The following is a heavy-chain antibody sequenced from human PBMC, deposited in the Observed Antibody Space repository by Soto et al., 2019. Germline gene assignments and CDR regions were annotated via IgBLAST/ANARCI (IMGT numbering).Heavy chain of an antibody. V-gene: IGHV4-59*01. CDR1: GGSLSTYY. Sequence: QVQLQESGPGLVKPSETLSLTCTVSGGSLSTYYWSWIRQPPGKGLAWIGYIYYTGSTHYNPSLKSRVSISLDTSKNHFSLQLTSVTAADTAVYYCARDKGGWPDYWGQGTLVTVSP. CDR2: IYYTGST. J-gene: IGHJ4*02. D-gene: IGHD1-26*01. CDR3: ARDKGGWPDY.